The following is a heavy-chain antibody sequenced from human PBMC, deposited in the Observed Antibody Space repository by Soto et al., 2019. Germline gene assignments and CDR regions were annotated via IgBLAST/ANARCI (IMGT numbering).Heavy chain of an antibody. V-gene: IGHV3-23*01. J-gene: IGHJ4*02. CDR1: GFSFSSYA. D-gene: IGHD3-9*01. CDR3: AKGRYTEILTGYYYCDS. Sequence: EVQLLESGGGLVQPGGSLRLSCAASGFSFSSYAMSWVRQAPGKGLEWVSTISNSGDNTYYADSVKGRFTISRDNSKNTLHLQMNSLSAEDTAVYYCAKGRYTEILTGYYYCDSWGQGTLVTVSS. CDR2: ISNSGDNT.